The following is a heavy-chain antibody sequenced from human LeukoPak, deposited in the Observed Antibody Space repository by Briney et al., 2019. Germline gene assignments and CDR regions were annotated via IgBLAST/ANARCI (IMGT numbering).Heavy chain of an antibody. V-gene: IGHV3-30*02. D-gene: IGHD3-22*01. Sequence: GGSLRLSCAASGFTFSSYGMHWVRQAPGKGLEWVAFIQYDGSNKYYADSVKGRFTISRDNSKNTLYLQMNSLRAEDTAVYYCAKDEAGEYYYDSSGYYWGQGTLVTVSS. CDR1: GFTFSSYG. CDR3: AKDEAGEYYYDSSGYY. CDR2: IQYDGSNK. J-gene: IGHJ4*02.